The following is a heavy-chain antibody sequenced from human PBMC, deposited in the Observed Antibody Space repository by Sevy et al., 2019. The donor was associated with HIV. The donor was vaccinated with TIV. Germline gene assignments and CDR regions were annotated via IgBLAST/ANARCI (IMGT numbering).Heavy chain of an antibody. V-gene: IGHV3-30-3*01. D-gene: IGHD5-18*01. J-gene: IGHJ4*02. CDR1: GFTFSSYA. CDR3: ARESAEIGSWIQLWLWSGVDY. CDR2: ISYDGSNK. Sequence: GGSLRLSCAASGFTFSSYAMHWVRQAPGKGLEWVAVISYDGSNKYYADSVKGRFTISRDNSKNTLYLQMNSLRAEDTAVYYCARESAEIGSWIQLWLWSGVDYWGQGTLVTVSS.